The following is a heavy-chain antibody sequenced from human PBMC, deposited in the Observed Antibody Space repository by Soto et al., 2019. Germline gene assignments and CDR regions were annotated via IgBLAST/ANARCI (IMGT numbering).Heavy chain of an antibody. J-gene: IGHJ6*01. Sequence: PGGSLRLSCAASWFTFSNAWMSWVSQAPGKGLEWVGLIKSQTDGGTTDYAAPVKGRFTISRDDSKDTLYLQMNSLRAEDTAVYYCAKDLTPATSLYYYYGMDIWGQGTTVTVSS. V-gene: IGHV3-15*01. CDR2: IKSQTDGGTT. D-gene: IGHD2-2*01. CDR1: WFTFSNAW. CDR3: AKDLTPATSLYYYYGMDI.